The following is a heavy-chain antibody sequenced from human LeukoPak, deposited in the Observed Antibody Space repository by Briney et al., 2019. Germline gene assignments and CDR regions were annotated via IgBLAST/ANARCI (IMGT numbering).Heavy chain of an antibody. CDR3: ASGRLNYFYAMDI. Sequence: GGSLRLSCVASGFTFSRNGMHWVRQAPGKGLEWVAVIWYDGSNKYYAGSVKGRFTISRDNSKNTLYLQMNSPRAEDTAVYYCASGRLNYFYAMDIWGQGTTVTVSS. J-gene: IGHJ6*02. V-gene: IGHV3-33*01. CDR2: IWYDGSNK. CDR1: GFTFSRNG.